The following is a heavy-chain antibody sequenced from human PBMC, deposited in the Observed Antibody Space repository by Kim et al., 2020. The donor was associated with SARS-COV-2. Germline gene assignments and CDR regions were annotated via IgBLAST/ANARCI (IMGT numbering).Heavy chain of an antibody. CDR1: GDTVSNNSAA. CDR3: ARRTGYYGAMDV. CDR2: TYYTSKFNN. V-gene: IGHV6-1*01. J-gene: IGHJ6*02. Sequence: SQTLSLTCAISGDTVSNNSAAWNWIRQSPLRGLEWLGRTYYTSKFNNDYAVSVKSRITIIPDTSKNQFSLQLNSVTPEDSALYFCARRTGYYGAMDVWGQGTTVSVSS. D-gene: IGHD3-9*01.